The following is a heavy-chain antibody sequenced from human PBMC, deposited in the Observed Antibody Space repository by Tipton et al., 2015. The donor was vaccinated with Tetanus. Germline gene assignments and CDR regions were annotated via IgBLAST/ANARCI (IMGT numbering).Heavy chain of an antibody. CDR1: GGSISGPNW. D-gene: IGHD1-26*01. CDR3: ARGLPREPFYLDY. CDR2: IYYTALT. V-gene: IGHV4-4*01. J-gene: IGHJ4*02. Sequence: TLSLTCAVTGGSISGPNWWSWVRQIPGKGLEWIGNIYYTALTSYTPSLNSRVTISVDSSKNHFSLNLTSVTAADTAVYFCARGLPREPFYLDYWGQGKQVTVSS.